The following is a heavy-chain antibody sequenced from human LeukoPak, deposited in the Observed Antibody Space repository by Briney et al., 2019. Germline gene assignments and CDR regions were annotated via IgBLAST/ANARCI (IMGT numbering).Heavy chain of an antibody. CDR2: IYYSGST. CDR1: GGSVSPYY. V-gene: IGHV4-59*02. D-gene: IGHD3-22*01. J-gene: IGHJ4*02. CDR3: ARNYYDSSGAPFFDY. Sequence: PSATLSLTCTVSGGSVSPYYWSWIRQPPGKGLEWIGYIYYSGSTNYNPSLKSRVTFSVDTSKNQFSLKLRSVTAADTAVYYCARNYYDSSGAPFFDYWGQGTRVTVSS.